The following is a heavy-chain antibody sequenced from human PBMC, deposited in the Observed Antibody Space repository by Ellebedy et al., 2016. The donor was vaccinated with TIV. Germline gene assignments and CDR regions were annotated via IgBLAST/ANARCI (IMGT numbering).Heavy chain of an antibody. CDR1: GFTFSSYA. Sequence: GESLKISCAASGFTFSSYAMTWVRQAPGEGLDWVSVIVAGGEGTYYADSVKGRFTISRDNSKNTLYLQMNSLRAEDTALYSCARDLGGVGPAFDIWGQGTVVFVSS. CDR3: ARDLGGVGPAFDI. J-gene: IGHJ3*02. V-gene: IGHV3-23*01. CDR2: IVAGGEGT. D-gene: IGHD3-16*01.